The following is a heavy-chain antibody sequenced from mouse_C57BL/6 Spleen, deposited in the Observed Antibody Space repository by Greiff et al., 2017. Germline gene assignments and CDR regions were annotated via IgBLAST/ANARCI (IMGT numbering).Heavy chain of an antibody. CDR2: TDPSDSYT. D-gene: IGHD2-14*01. J-gene: IGHJ4*01. Sequence: VQLQQPGAELVRPGTSVKLSCKASGYTFTSYWMHWVKQRPGQGLEWIGVTDPSDSYTNYNQKFKGKDTLTVDTSSSTAYMQLSSLTSEDSAVYYCARSGTPWAMDYWGQGTSVTVSS. CDR1: GYTFTSYW. CDR3: ARSGTPWAMDY. V-gene: IGHV1-59*01.